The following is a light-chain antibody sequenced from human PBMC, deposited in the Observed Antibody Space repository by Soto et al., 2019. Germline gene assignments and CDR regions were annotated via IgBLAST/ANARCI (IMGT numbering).Light chain of an antibody. J-gene: IGKJ1*01. V-gene: IGKV3-20*01. Sequence: EIVLTQXPGTLSLSPGERATLSCRASQSVSSSYLAWYQQKSGQAPRLLIYGASSRATGIPDRFSGSGSGTDFTLTISRLEPEDFAVYYCQQYGSSPWTFGQGTKVEIK. CDR1: QSVSSSY. CDR3: QQYGSSPWT. CDR2: GAS.